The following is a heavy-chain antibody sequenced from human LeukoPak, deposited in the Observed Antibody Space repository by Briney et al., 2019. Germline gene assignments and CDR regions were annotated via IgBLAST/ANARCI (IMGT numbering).Heavy chain of an antibody. CDR3: ARVVPPTDYGWGSYCRTPYYFDY. CDR1: GFSVSSNY. V-gene: IGHV3-53*01. Sequence: GWSLTLSCPASGFSVSSNYMSWVRQAPGKGREWVSVIYSGGSTYYADSVKGGFTIPSDNSKNKLYLQMNSLSAEDTAVHYFARVVPPTDYGWGSYCRTPYYFDYWGQGTLVTVSS. J-gene: IGHJ4*02. CDR2: IYSGGST. D-gene: IGHD3-10*01.